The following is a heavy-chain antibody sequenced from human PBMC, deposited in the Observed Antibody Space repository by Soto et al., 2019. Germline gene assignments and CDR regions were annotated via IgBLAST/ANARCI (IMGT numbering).Heavy chain of an antibody. V-gene: IGHV4-39*01. CDR1: GGSISSSSYY. D-gene: IGHD5-18*01. J-gene: IGHJ4*02. Sequence: LSLPCTVSGGSISSSSYYWGWIRQPPGKGLEWIGSIYYSGSTYYNPSLKSRVTISVDTSKNQFSLKLSSVTAADTAVYYCARHEGYSYGRIDYWGQGTLVTVS. CDR2: IYYSGST. CDR3: ARHEGYSYGRIDY.